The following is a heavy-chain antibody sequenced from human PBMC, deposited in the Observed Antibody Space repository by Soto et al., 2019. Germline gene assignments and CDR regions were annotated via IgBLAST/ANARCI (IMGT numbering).Heavy chain of an antibody. D-gene: IGHD1-26*01. CDR1: GGSTSGYY. V-gene: IGHV4-59*01. J-gene: IGHJ5*02. Sequence: QVQLQESGPGLVKPSETVSVTCNVSGGSTSGYYWTWIRQSPGKGLEWIGYIHSSGTTTYNPSLKSRVTISIDTSKNQVYLRVTSVTAADTAIYYCARHKKWAEQGWFDPRGQGTQVTVSS. CDR3: ARHKKWAEQGWFDP. CDR2: IHSSGTT.